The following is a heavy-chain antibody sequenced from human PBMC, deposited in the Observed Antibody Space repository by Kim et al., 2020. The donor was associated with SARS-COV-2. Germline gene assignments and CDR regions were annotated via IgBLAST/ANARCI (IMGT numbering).Heavy chain of an antibody. CDR3: IRDNIQPGDL. V-gene: IGHV3-74*01. CDR2: IDTDGSIT. D-gene: IGHD3-16*01. CDR1: GFAFSPYW. J-gene: IGHJ4*02. Sequence: GGSLRLSCAASGFAFSPYWMHWVRQVPGQGLMWVSQIDTDGSITTYAEAVLGRFSISRDNAKNTLYLQMNSLRVEDTAIYYCIRDNIQPGDLRGQGVMVTVSS.